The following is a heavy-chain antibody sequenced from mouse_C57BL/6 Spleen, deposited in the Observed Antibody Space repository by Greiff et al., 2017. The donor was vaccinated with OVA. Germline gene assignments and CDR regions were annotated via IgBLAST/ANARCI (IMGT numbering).Heavy chain of an antibody. Sequence: VQLQESGAELVRPGSSVKLSCKASGYTFTSYWMDWVKQRPGQGLEWIGNIYPSDSETHYNQKFKDKATLTVDKSSSTAYMQLSSLTSEDSAVYYCALITPVARFAYGGKGTLVTVSA. D-gene: IGHD1-1*01. V-gene: IGHV1-61*01. CDR3: ALITPVARFAY. J-gene: IGHJ3*01. CDR2: IYPSDSET. CDR1: GYTFTSYW.